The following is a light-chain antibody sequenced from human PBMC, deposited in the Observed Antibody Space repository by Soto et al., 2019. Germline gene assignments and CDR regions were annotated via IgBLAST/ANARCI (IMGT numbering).Light chain of an antibody. CDR1: QSVSSN. CDR3: QQRSNWPPSIT. CDR2: DAS. J-gene: IGKJ5*01. Sequence: EIVMTQSPATLSVSPGERATLSCRAIQSVSSNLAWYQQKPGQAPRLLIYDASNRATGTPARFSGSGSGTDFTLTISSLEPEDFAVYYCQQRSNWPPSITFGQGTRLEI. V-gene: IGKV3-11*01.